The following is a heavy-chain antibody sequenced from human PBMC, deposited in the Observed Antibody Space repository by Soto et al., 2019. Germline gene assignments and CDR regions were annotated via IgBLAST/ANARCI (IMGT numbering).Heavy chain of an antibody. CDR1: GGSISGSY. D-gene: IGHD6-19*01. V-gene: IGHV4-59*01. CDR2: VYYTGST. J-gene: IGHJ4*02. CDR3: ARSVAVPGAHIEY. Sequence: SETLSLTCIVSGGSISGSYWSWIRQSPGKGLEWLGYVYYTGSTNYSPSLRSRVSISVDTSKNEFSLRLSSVTAADTAVYFCARSVAVPGAHIEYWGQGTQVTVSS.